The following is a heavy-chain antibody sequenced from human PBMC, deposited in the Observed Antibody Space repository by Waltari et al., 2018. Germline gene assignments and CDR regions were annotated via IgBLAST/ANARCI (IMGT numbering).Heavy chain of an antibody. CDR2: MSYKSGGT. CDR3: ARDLNTRGVIDP. V-gene: IGHV1-2*02. CDR1: GYTFSDYF. Sequence: QGQLVQSGAEVKKPGASVKVSCRASGYTFSDYFIHWVRQAPGHGLEWVGWMSYKSGGTKYADTFQGRVIMTRDTSIATVYMELTGLTSDDTAIYYCARDLNTRGVIDPWGQGSLVTVSS. D-gene: IGHD2-2*01. J-gene: IGHJ5*02.